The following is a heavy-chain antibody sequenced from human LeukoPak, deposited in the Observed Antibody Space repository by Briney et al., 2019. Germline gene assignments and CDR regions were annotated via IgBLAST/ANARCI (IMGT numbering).Heavy chain of an antibody. CDR3: AKGPHDYGDYFDY. CDR1: GFTFSSYA. J-gene: IGHJ4*02. Sequence: GGSLRLSCAASGFTFSSYAMNWVRQAPGKGLEWVSVISGGGSSTYYADSVEGRFTISRDNSKNTLYLQMNSLRGDDTAVYYCAKGPHDYGDYFDYWGQGTLVTVSS. V-gene: IGHV3-23*01. CDR2: ISGGGSST. D-gene: IGHD4-17*01.